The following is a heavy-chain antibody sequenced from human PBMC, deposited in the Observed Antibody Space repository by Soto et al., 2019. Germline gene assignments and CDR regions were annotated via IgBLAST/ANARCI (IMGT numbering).Heavy chain of an antibody. Sequence: QVQLVQSGAEVKKPGALVKVSCKASSHTFISYGINWVRQAPGQGLEWMGWISDYDGYTTYAQKLQGRVTMTTDTSTSTVYMELRSLKSDDTAVYYCTTPVLDYWGQGTLVTVSS. CDR3: TTPVLDY. D-gene: IGHD2-15*01. V-gene: IGHV1-18*01. CDR1: SHTFISYG. CDR2: ISDYDGYT. J-gene: IGHJ4*02.